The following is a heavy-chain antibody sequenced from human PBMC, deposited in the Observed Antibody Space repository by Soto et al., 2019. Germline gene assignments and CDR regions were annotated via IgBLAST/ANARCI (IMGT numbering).Heavy chain of an antibody. CDR2: IVVASGNT. Sequence: QMQLVQSGPEVKKPGTSVKVSCKTSGFTFTSSGVQWVRQARGQRLEWIGWIVVASGNTNYAQKFQERVTITRDMSTSTAYMELSSLRSEGTAVYYCAASKGDAADGFDIWGQGTMVTVSS. CDR3: AASKGDAADGFDI. J-gene: IGHJ3*02. V-gene: IGHV1-58*01. CDR1: GFTFTSSG. D-gene: IGHD3-10*01.